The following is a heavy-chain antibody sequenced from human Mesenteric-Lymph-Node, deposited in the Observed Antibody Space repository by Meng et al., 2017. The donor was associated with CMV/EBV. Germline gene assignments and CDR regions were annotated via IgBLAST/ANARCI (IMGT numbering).Heavy chain of an antibody. CDR2: ISAYNGNT. D-gene: IGHD3-3*01. CDR1: GYTFTSYG. J-gene: IGHJ4*02. Sequence: ASVKVSCKASGYTFTSYGFSWVRQAPGQGLEWMGWISAYNGNTNYAQKLQGRVTMTTDTSTSTAYMELRSLRSEDTAVYYCARDRNDFWSAQYYFDYWGQGTLVTVSS. V-gene: IGHV1-18*01. CDR3: ARDRNDFWSAQYYFDY.